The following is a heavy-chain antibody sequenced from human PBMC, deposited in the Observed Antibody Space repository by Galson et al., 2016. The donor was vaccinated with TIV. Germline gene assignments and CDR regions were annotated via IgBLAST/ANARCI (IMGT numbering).Heavy chain of an antibody. CDR1: GDIFSYHY. CDR2: MNPDSGSR. CDR3: ATGHSGGGNFYYYYMNV. V-gene: IGHV1-8*02. J-gene: IGHJ6*03. D-gene: IGHD2-15*01. Sequence: SVKVSCKASGDIFSYHYINWVRQAPGQGLEWMGWMNPDSGSRGYAQRFQGRLTMTRNISTSTVYMELNGLTYEDAAVYYCATGHSGGGNFYYYYMNVWGTGTTVTVSS.